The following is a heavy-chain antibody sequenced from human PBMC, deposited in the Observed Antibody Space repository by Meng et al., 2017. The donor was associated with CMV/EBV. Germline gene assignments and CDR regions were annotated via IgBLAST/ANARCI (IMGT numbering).Heavy chain of an antibody. CDR1: GFTFSRYS. CDR2: IISSSTYI. J-gene: IGHJ4*02. V-gene: IGHV3-21*04. CDR3: AKQSSGSYDFFDY. D-gene: IGHD1-26*01. Sequence: GESLKISCAASGFTFSRYSMNWVRQAPGKGLEWVSCIISSSTYIFHADSLKGRFTVSRDNAKNSLYLQMNSLRAEDMALYYCAKQSSGSYDFFDYWGQGTLVTVSS.